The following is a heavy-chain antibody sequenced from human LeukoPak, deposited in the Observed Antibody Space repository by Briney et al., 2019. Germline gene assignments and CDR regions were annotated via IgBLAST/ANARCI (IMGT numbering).Heavy chain of an antibody. CDR1: GYTFTSYA. J-gene: IGHJ3*02. CDR3: ARDLHYSSSWYRAFDI. CDR2: INAGNGNT. V-gene: IGHV1-3*03. Sequence: GASVKVSCKASGYTFTSYAMHWVRQAPGQRLEWMGWINAGNGNTKYSQEFQGRVTITRDTSASTAYMELSSLRSEDMAVYYCARDLHYSSSWYRAFDIWGQGTMVTVSS. D-gene: IGHD6-13*01.